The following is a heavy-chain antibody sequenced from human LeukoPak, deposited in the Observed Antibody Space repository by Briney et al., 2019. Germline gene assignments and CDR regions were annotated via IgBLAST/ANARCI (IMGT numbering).Heavy chain of an antibody. Sequence: GGSLRLSCAESGFTFSSYWMHWVRQAPGKGLVWVSRINSYGSSTSYADSVKGRFTISRDNAKNTLYLQMNSLRAEDTAVYYCARAGKTTFGSGRYAFDYWGQGTLVTVSS. CDR2: INSYGSST. CDR3: ARAGKTTFGSGRYAFDY. V-gene: IGHV3-74*01. D-gene: IGHD3-10*01. J-gene: IGHJ4*02. CDR1: GFTFSSYW.